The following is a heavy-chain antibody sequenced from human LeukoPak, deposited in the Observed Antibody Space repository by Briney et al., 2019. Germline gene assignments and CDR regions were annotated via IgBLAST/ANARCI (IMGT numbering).Heavy chain of an antibody. J-gene: IGHJ5*02. V-gene: IGHV3-30-3*01. CDR1: GFTFSSYA. D-gene: IGHD2-15*01. Sequence: PGGSLRLSCAASGFTFSSYAMHWVRQAPGKGLEWVAVISYDGSNKYYADSVKGRFTISRDNSKNTLYLQMSSLRAEDTAVYYCARDAFDIVVVVAANPSNWFDPWGQGTLVTVSS. CDR3: ARDAFDIVVVVAANPSNWFDP. CDR2: ISYDGSNK.